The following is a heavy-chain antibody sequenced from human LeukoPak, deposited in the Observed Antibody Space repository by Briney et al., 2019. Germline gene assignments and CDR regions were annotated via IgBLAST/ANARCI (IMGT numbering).Heavy chain of an antibody. D-gene: IGHD3-22*01. CDR3: ARSQYYYDSSGYTI. J-gene: IGHJ4*02. V-gene: IGHV1-69*04. CDR2: IIPILGIA. CDR1: GGXFSSYA. Sequence: GASVKVSCKASGGXFSSYAISWVRQAPGQGLEWMGRIIPILGIANYAQKFQGRVTITADKSTSTAYMELSSLRSEDTAVYYCARSQYYYDSSGYTIWGQGTLVTVSS.